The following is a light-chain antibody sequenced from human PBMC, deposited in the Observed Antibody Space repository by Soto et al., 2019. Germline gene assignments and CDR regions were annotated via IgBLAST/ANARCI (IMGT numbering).Light chain of an antibody. CDR3: QQRNSYPRT. V-gene: IGKV1-5*01. Sequence: DVQMTQSPSTLSASVGDRVTITCRASQSINNLLAWYQQKPGKAPNLLISAASTLQSGVPSRFSGSGSETEFTLTITSLQPEDSATYYCQQRNSYPRTFGQGTKVDI. CDR2: AAS. J-gene: IGKJ2*01. CDR1: QSINNL.